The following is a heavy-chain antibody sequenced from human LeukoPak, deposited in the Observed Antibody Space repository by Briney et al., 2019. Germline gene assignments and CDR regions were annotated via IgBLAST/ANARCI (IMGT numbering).Heavy chain of an antibody. CDR3: ARGVTPTYYYRSGSHNWFDP. CDR1: GYTFTSYD. Sequence: ASVKVSCKASGYTFTSYDINWVRQATGQGLEWMGWMNPNSGNTGYAQKFQGRVTMTRNTSISTAYMELSSLRSEDTAVYYCARGVTPTYYYRSGSHNWFDPWGQGTLVTVSS. V-gene: IGHV1-8*01. D-gene: IGHD3-10*01. J-gene: IGHJ5*02. CDR2: MNPNSGNT.